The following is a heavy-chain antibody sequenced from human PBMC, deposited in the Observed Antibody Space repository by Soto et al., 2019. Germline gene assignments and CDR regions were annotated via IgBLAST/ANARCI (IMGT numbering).Heavy chain of an antibody. CDR3: ATLRGAYINTYYFDS. D-gene: IGHD3-16*01. J-gene: IGHJ4*02. Sequence: ASVKVSCKASGGTFSSYAISWVRQAPGQGLEWMGGIIPIFGTANYAQKFQGRVTITADESTSTAYMELSSLRSEDTAVYFCATLRGAYINTYYFDSWGQGTQVTVSS. V-gene: IGHV1-69*13. CDR1: GGTFSSYA. CDR2: IIPIFGTA.